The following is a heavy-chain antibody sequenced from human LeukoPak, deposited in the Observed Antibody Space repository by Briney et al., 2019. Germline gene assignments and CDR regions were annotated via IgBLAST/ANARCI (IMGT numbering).Heavy chain of an antibody. V-gene: IGHV3-53*01. D-gene: IGHD1-26*01. CDR3: AKGVQWELNDAFDI. Sequence: GGSLRLSCAASGFTVSSNYMSWVRQAPGKGLEWVSVIYSGGSTYYADSVKGRFTISRDNSKNTLYLQMNSLRAEDTAVYYCAKGVQWELNDAFDIWGQGTMVTVSS. CDR1: GFTVSSNY. J-gene: IGHJ3*02. CDR2: IYSGGST.